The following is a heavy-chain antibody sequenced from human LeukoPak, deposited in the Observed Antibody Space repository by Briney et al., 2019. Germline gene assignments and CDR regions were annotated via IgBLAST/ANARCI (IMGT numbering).Heavy chain of an antibody. CDR1: GFTFSSYG. CDR3: AKNDFGSGWVGDY. CDR2: IRYDGSNK. V-gene: IGHV3-30*02. J-gene: IGHJ4*02. D-gene: IGHD6-19*01. Sequence: GGSLRLSCAASGFTFSSYGMHWVRQAPGKGLEWAAFIRYDGSNKYYADSVKGRFTISRDNSKNTLYLQMNSLRAEDTAVYYCAKNDFGSGWVGDYWGQGTLVTVSS.